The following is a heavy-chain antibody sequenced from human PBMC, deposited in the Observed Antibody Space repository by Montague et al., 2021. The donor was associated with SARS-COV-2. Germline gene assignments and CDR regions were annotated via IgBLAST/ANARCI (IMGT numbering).Heavy chain of an antibody. J-gene: IGHJ6*02. CDR3: ARGVGITIFGDLSLEGDYYYSMDV. D-gene: IGHD3-3*01. Sequence: SLRLSCAASGFTFRSHWMHWVRQVPEKGLVWVSRIDNDGSSTDYVDSVKGRFTISRDNAKNTLDLQMNSLIVEDTAVYYCARGVGITIFGDLSLEGDYYYSMDVWGQGTAVTVSS. V-gene: IGHV3-74*01. CDR2: IDNDGSST. CDR1: GFTFRSHW.